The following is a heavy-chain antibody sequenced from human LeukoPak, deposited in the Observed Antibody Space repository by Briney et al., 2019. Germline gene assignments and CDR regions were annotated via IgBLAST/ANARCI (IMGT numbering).Heavy chain of an antibody. J-gene: IGHJ4*02. CDR1: GFTFSSYS. Sequence: PGGSLRLSCAASGFTFSSYSMNWVRQAPGKGLEWVSCISSSSSYIYYADSVKGRFTISRDNAKNSLYLQMNSLRAEDTAVYYCARGLGYCSSTSCFNSDYWGQGTLVTVSS. D-gene: IGHD2-2*01. CDR3: ARGLGYCSSTSCFNSDY. CDR2: ISSSSSYI. V-gene: IGHV3-21*01.